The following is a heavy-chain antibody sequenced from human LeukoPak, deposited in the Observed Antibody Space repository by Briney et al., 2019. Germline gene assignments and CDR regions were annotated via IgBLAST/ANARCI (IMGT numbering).Heavy chain of an antibody. V-gene: IGHV4-4*07. J-gene: IGHJ6*03. CDR1: GGSISSYY. CDR3: ARGLKGYYYYMDV. CDR2: ISTSGST. Sequence: SETLSLTCTVSGGSISSYYWSWIRQPAGKGLESIGHISTSGSTNYNPSLKSRVTMSVDTSKNQFSLKLSSVTAADTAVYYCARGLKGYYYYMDVWGKGTTVTVSS.